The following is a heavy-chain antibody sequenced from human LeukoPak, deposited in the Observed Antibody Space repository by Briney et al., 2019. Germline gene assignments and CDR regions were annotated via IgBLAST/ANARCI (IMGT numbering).Heavy chain of an antibody. CDR2: IYSSGRT. V-gene: IGHV4-39*07. D-gene: IGHD3-22*01. J-gene: IGHJ3*02. CDR3: ARGPYSYDSSGAFDI. Sequence: PSETLSLTCTVSGGSISSSSYYWGWIRQPPGKGLEWIGSIYSSGRTYYNPSLTSRVTVSADTSKNQFSLKLSSVTAADTAVYFCARGPYSYDSSGAFDIWGQGTMVTVST. CDR1: GGSISSSSYY.